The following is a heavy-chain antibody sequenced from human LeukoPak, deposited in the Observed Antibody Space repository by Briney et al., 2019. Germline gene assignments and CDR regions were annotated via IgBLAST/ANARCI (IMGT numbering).Heavy chain of an antibody. V-gene: IGHV4-34*01. CDR1: GGSFSGYY. CDR3: ARASGPFDL. CDR2: VYYIGHT. Sequence: PSETLSLTCAVYGGSFSGYYWSWIRQPPGKGLEWIGSVYYIGHTYYKPSLKRRLTMSVDTSKNQFSLKLTSVTAADTAVYYCARASGPFDLWGRGTLVTVSS. J-gene: IGHJ2*01.